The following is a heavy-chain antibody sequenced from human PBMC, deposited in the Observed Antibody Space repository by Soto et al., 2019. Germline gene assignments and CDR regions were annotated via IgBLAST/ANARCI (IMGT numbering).Heavy chain of an antibody. Sequence: PGGSLRLSXTVSGFTFSNFAMSWVRQAPGKGLEWVSSINYNGVGTYYADSVKGRFTISRDNSKNTLFLLINSLRVEDAAIYYCASSESYHKATYWGQGTVVTVS. V-gene: IGHV3-23*01. J-gene: IGHJ4*02. D-gene: IGHD3-10*01. CDR2: INYNGVGT. CDR1: GFTFSNFA. CDR3: ASSESYHKATY.